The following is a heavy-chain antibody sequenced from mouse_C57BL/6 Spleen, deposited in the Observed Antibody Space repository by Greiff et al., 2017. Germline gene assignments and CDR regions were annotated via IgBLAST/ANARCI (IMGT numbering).Heavy chain of an antibody. CDR2: IDPSDSET. V-gene: IGHV1-52*01. CDR1: GYTFTSYW. D-gene: IGHD1-1*01. J-gene: IGHJ3*01. CDR3: ARFSYGSIWLAY. Sequence: VQLQQPGAELVRPGSSVKLSCKASGYTFTSYWMHWVKQRPIQGLEWIGNIDPSDSETHYNQKFKDKATLTVDKSSSTAYMQLSSLTSEDSSVYYCARFSYGSIWLAYWGQGTLVTVSA.